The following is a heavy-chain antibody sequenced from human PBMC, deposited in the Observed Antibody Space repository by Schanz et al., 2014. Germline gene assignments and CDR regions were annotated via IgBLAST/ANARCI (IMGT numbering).Heavy chain of an antibody. CDR2: ISYDGSNT. CDR1: GFNFHLYA. V-gene: IGHV3-30*04. D-gene: IGHD4-17*01. J-gene: IGHJ4*02. CDR3: ARVPRRVTTRGGGSRYYFDY. Sequence: QVQLVESGGGVVQPGRSLRLSCAASGFNFHLYAMHWVRQAPGKGLEWVAFISYDGSNTILADSVRGRFTISRDNAKNTLYLQLNSLRAEDTAVYYCARVPRRVTTRGGGSRYYFDYWGQGTLVTVSS.